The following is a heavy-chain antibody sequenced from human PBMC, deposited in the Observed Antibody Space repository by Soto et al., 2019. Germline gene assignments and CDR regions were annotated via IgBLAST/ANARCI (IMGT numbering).Heavy chain of an antibody. CDR2: INAGNGNT. Sequence: ASVKVSCKASGYTFTSYAMHWVRQAPGQRLEWMGWINAGNGNTKYSQKFQGRVTITRDTSASTAYMELSSLRSEDTAVYYCARDKVKSSWYLGSADVWGQGTTVTVSS. V-gene: IGHV1-3*01. CDR3: ARDKVKSSWYLGSADV. D-gene: IGHD6-13*01. CDR1: GYTFTSYA. J-gene: IGHJ6*02.